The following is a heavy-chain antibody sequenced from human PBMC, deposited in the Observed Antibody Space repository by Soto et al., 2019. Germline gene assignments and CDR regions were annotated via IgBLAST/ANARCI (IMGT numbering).Heavy chain of an antibody. V-gene: IGHV3-64*01. CDR3: ARRARPDFYYMDV. Sequence: ESGGGLAQPGGSLRLSCAASGFTLSGYAMDWVRQAPGKGLEYVSGISSNGVGTYYANSVQGRFTISRDNSKNTVYLQMGRLSPADMAVYYCARRARPDFYYMDVWGKGTTVTVS. J-gene: IGHJ6*03. CDR1: GFTLSGYA. CDR2: ISSNGVGT. D-gene: IGHD6-6*01.